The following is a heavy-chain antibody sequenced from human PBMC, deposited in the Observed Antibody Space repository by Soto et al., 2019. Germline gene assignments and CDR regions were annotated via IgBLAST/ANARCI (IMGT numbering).Heavy chain of an antibody. CDR1: GGLFSSYP. J-gene: IGHJ4*02. V-gene: IGHV1-24*01. D-gene: IGHD3-10*01. CDR3: AIEVRRSNQFEH. Sequence: ASVKVSCKASGGLFSSYPISWVRQVPGQGLEWMGGFDLENGETIYAQRFQGRVTMTEESSADTPYMELSSLRSEDTAVYYCAIEVRRSNQFEHWGQGTMVTVSS. CDR2: FDLENGET.